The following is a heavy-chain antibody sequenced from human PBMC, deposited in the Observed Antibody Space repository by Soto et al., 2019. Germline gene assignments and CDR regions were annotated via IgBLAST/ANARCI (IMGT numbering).Heavy chain of an antibody. CDR1: GFTFDDYA. V-gene: IGHV3-9*01. CDR3: AKDRGRPGGYGMDV. Sequence: EVQLVESGGGLVQPGRSLRLSCAASGFTFDDYAMHWVRQAPGKGLEWVSGISWNSGSIGYADSVKGRFTISRDNAKNSLYLQMNSLRAEDTALYYCAKDRGRPGGYGMDVWGQGTTVTVSS. J-gene: IGHJ6*02. CDR2: ISWNSGSI.